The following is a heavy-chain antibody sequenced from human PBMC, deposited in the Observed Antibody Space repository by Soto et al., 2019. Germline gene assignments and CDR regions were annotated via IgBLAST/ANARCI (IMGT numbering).Heavy chain of an antibody. CDR3: ARPTASYFDL. CDR1: GDSISSSY. CDR2: IYFSGST. D-gene: IGHD5-18*01. Sequence: QVQLQESGPGLVKPSETLSLTCTVSGDSISSSYWSWIRQPPGKGLEWIGYIYFSGSTSYNPSLKSRVTISLDTSKNQFSLKLSSVTAADRAVYYCARPTASYFDLWGRGTLVTVSS. V-gene: IGHV4-59*08. J-gene: IGHJ2*01.